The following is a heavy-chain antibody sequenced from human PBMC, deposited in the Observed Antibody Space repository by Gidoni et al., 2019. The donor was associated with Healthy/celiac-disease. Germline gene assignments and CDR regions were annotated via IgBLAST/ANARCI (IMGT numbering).Heavy chain of an antibody. D-gene: IGHD2-2*01. CDR3: ARATPLPAASMDV. Sequence: QVQLVQSGAEVKKPGSSVKVSCKASGGTFSSYAISWVRQAPGQGLEWMGRIIPILGIANYAQKFQGRVTITADKSTSTAYMELSSLRSEDTAVYYYARATPLPAASMDVWGKGTTVTVSS. CDR1: GGTFSSYA. J-gene: IGHJ6*03. CDR2: IIPILGIA. V-gene: IGHV1-69*04.